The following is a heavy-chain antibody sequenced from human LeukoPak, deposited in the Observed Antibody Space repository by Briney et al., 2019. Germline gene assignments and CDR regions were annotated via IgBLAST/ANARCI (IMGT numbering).Heavy chain of an antibody. V-gene: IGHV3-74*01. CDR1: GNYW. CDR2: INSDGSWT. Sequence: PGGSLRLSCAASGNYWMHWVRQAPGKGLVWVPHINSDGSWTSYADSVKGRSTISKDNAKNTVYLQMNSLRAEDTAVYYCVSFYETYWGRGTLVTVSS. D-gene: IGHD2/OR15-2a*01. J-gene: IGHJ4*02. CDR3: VSFYETY.